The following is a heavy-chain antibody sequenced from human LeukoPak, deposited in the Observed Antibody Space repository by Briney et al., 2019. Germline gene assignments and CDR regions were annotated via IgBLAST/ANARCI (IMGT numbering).Heavy chain of an antibody. CDR1: GGSISSGDYY. D-gene: IGHD2-2*01. CDR2: IYYSGST. Sequence: SQTLSLTCTVSGGSISSGDYYWSWIRQPPGKGLEWIGYIYYSGSTYYNPSLKSRVTIPVDTSKNQFSLKLSSVTAADTAVYYCARGVVPAAIAFDYWGQGTLVTVSS. V-gene: IGHV4-30-4*08. J-gene: IGHJ4*02. CDR3: ARGVVPAAIAFDY.